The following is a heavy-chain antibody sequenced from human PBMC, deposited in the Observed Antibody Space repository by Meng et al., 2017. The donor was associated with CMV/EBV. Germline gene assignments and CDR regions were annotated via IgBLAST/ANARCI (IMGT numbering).Heavy chain of an antibody. CDR3: ARLSGSGTTSTGYHYAFDS. V-gene: IGHV4-30-4*08. Sequence: VRLQESGPGLVKPSQTLSLTCSVSGGSISSGDYYWSWIRQPPGKGLEWIGYIYYSGTTYYNPSLESRVTISVDTSKNQFSLNLSSVTAADTAVYYCARLSGSGTTSTGYHYAFDSWGQGTLVTVSS. J-gene: IGHJ4*02. CDR1: GGSISSGDYY. D-gene: IGHD3-22*01. CDR2: IYYSGTT.